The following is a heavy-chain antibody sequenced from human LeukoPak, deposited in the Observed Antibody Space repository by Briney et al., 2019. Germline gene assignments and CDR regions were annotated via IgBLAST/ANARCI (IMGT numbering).Heavy chain of an antibody. V-gene: IGHV4-61*09. J-gene: IGHJ4*02. CDR1: GGSINSANYY. CDR3: ARDGYLAVDY. CDR2: IFTSGST. D-gene: IGHD2-2*03. Sequence: SETLSLTCSVSGGSINSANYYWRWIRQPAGKGLEWIGHIFTSGSTNYNPSLKSRVTISVDTSKNQFSLKLSSVTAADTAVYYCARDGYLAVDYWGQGTLVTVSS.